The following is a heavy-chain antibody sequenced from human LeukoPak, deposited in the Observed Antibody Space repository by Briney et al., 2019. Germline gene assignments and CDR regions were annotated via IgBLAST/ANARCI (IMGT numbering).Heavy chain of an antibody. J-gene: IGHJ3*02. CDR1: GFTFRTFG. Sequence: GRSLRLSCAASGFTFRTFGMHWVRQAPGKGLEWVAIIWYDGINKYCADSVKGRFTVSRDNSKNTLYLQMNSLRAEDTAVYYCARDYYDSSGQLHAGAHAFDIWGQGTMVTVSS. CDR3: ARDYYDSSGQLHAGAHAFDI. V-gene: IGHV3-33*01. CDR2: IWYDGINK. D-gene: IGHD3-22*01.